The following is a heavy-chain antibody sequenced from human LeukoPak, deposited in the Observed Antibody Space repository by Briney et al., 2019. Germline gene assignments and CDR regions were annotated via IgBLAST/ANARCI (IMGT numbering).Heavy chain of an antibody. D-gene: IGHD6-19*01. CDR3: AKGAGPPWFDP. J-gene: IGHJ5*02. Sequence: SETLSLTCTVSGYSISSGYYWGWIRQPAGKGLEWIGRMSSSGVSTYSPSLKSRVTISIDTSRNQFSMNLNSVTAADTAVYYCAKGAGPPWFDPWGQGTLVTVSS. V-gene: IGHV4-38-2*02. CDR2: MSSSGVS. CDR1: GYSISSGYY.